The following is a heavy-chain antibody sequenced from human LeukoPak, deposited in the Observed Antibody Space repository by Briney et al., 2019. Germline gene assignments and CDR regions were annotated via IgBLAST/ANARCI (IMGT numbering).Heavy chain of an antibody. CDR1: GFTFSSYA. J-gene: IGHJ4*02. CDR3: AGGLYDSSGYYQYYFEY. D-gene: IGHD3-22*01. CDR2: ISGSGGST. V-gene: IGHV3-23*01. Sequence: GGSLRLSCAASGFTFSSYAMSWVRQAPGKGLEWVSAISGSGGSTYYADSVKGRSTISRDNSKNTLYLQMKSLRAEDTAVYYCAGGLYDSSGYYQYYFEYWGQGTLVTVSS.